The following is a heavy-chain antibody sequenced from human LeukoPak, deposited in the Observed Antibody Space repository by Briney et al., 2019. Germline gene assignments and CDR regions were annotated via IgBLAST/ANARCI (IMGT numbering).Heavy chain of an antibody. CDR1: GYSFTSYW. CDR3: ARHRPGSYYDSSGYYYVEGGFDY. V-gene: IGHV5-51*01. D-gene: IGHD3-22*01. J-gene: IGHJ4*02. CDR2: IYPGDSDT. Sequence: GESLKTSCKGSGYSFTSYWIGWVRQMPGKGLEWMGIIYPGDSDTRYSPSFQGQVTISADKSISTAYLQWSSLKASDTAMYYCARHRPGSYYDSSGYYYVEGGFDYWGQGTLVTVSS.